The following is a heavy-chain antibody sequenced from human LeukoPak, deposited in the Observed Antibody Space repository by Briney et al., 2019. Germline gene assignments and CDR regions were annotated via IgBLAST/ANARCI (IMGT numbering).Heavy chain of an antibody. CDR1: GFTFSNYG. V-gene: IGHV3-30*03. CDR3: ARDGPGYSSGWYWFDP. J-gene: IGHJ5*02. Sequence: GRSLRLSCAASGFTFSNYGMHWVRQAPGKGLEWVAVISYDGSNKYYADSVKGRFTISRDNSKNTLYLQMNSLRPEDTAVYYCARDGPGYSSGWYWFDPWGQGTLVTVSS. CDR2: ISYDGSNK. D-gene: IGHD6-13*01.